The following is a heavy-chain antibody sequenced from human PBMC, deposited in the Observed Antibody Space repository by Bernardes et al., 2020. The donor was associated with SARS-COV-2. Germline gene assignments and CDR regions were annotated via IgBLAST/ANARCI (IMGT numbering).Heavy chain of an antibody. CDR2: ISGSGSTI. CDR3: ARDEWVRGGATPCDY. V-gene: IGHV3-11*01. CDR1: GFTFSDYY. J-gene: IGHJ4*02. D-gene: IGHD1-26*01. Sequence: GGSLRLSCAASGFTFSDYYMSWIRQAPGKGLEWISYISGSGSTIYYADSVKGRFTISRENAKNSLYLQMNSLRAEDTAVYYCARDEWVRGGATPCDYWGQGTLVTVSS.